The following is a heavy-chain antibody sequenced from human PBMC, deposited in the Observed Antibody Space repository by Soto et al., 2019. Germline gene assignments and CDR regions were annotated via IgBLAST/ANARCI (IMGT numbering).Heavy chain of an antibody. V-gene: IGHV4-4*02. CDR2: IYHSGST. D-gene: IGHD2-15*01. CDR1: GGSISSSNW. CDR3: ARDNDCSGGSCYSQYYGMAV. J-gene: IGHJ6*01. Sequence: ASETLSLTCAVSGGSISSSNWWSWVRQPPGKGLEWIGEIYHSGSTNYNPSLKSRVTISVDKSKNQFSLKLSSVTAADTAVYYCARDNDCSGGSCYSQYYGMAVWVHGSRVTDPS.